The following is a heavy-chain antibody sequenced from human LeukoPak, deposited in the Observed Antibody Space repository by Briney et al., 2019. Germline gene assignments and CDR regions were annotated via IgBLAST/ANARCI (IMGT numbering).Heavy chain of an antibody. J-gene: IGHJ3*02. CDR3: AKGFGEAIDAFDI. D-gene: IGHD3-10*01. CDR1: GFTFSSYN. Sequence: GGSLRLSCAASGFTFSSYNMYWVRQAPGQGLEWVSSLSGGSDHIYYADPVKGRFTISRDNAKNSLYPQMNSLRAEDTAVYYCAKGFGEAIDAFDIWGQGTMVTVSS. CDR2: LSGGSDHI. V-gene: IGHV3-21*04.